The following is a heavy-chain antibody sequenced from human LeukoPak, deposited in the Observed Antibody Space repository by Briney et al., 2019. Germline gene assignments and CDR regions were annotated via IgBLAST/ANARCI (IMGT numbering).Heavy chain of an antibody. CDR3: AKERIAYSSGWPTMDV. D-gene: IGHD6-25*01. Sequence: GGSLRLPCAASGFTVNSNYMSWVRQAPGKGLEWVSVIYSGGSTYYADSVKGRFTISRDNSKNTLFLQMNGLRAEDTAVYYCAKERIAYSSGWPTMDVWGKGTTVTVSS. CDR2: IYSGGST. V-gene: IGHV3-66*02. J-gene: IGHJ6*03. CDR1: GFTVNSNY.